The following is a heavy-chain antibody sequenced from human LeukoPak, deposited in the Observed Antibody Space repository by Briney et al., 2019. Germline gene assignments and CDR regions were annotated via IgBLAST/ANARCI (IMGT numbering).Heavy chain of an antibody. V-gene: IGHV1-69*13. Sequence: SVKVSCKASGGTFSSYAISWVRQAPGQGFEWMGGIIPIFGTANYAQKFQGRVTITADESTSTAYMELSSLRSEDTAVYYCARYYSGWYYFDYWGQGTLVAVSS. D-gene: IGHD6-19*01. CDR1: GGTFSSYA. CDR2: IIPIFGTA. CDR3: ARYYSGWYYFDY. J-gene: IGHJ4*02.